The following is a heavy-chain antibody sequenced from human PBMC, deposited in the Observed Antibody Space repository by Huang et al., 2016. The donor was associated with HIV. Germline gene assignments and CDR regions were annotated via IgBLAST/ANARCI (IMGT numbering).Heavy chain of an antibody. CDR1: GGSVSGHY. V-gene: IGHV4-34*01. J-gene: IGHJ2*01. D-gene: IGHD6-13*01. CDR2: INDNGKT. CDR3: ARASWYEPRSWYFGL. Sequence: QVQLQQWGAGLLKPSETLSLTCAVYGGSVSGHYWSWIRQPPGKGLEWIAEINDNGKTNYNPCIKSRVTISVHTSRNQFTLKLNSVTAADAAVYYCARASWYEPRSWYFGLWGRGTLVTVSS.